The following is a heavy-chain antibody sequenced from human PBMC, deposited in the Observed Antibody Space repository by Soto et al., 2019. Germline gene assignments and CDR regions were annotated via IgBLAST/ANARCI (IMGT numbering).Heavy chain of an antibody. CDR2: IYHSGST. V-gene: IGHV4-38-2*01. CDR3: ARVRYYYDSSGLNYFDY. J-gene: IGHJ4*02. Sequence: SATLSLTCAVSGYSISSGYYLVWIRPPPGKGLEWIGSIYHSGSTYYNPSLKSRVTISVDTSKNPFSLKLSSVTAADTAVYYCARVRYYYDSSGLNYFDYWGQGNRVTVSA. CDR1: GYSISSGYY. D-gene: IGHD3-22*01.